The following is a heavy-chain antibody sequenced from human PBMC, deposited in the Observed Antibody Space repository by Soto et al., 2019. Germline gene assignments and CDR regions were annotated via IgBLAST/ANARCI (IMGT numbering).Heavy chain of an antibody. J-gene: IGHJ4*02. Sequence: QLQLQEYGSGLVKPSQTLSLTCAVSGGSISSGGYSWCWIRQPPGKGLEWIGYIYHSGSTYYNPSLKSRVTISVDRSKNQFSLKLSSVTAADTAVYYCAGGISARPLGYWGQGTLVTVSS. D-gene: IGHD6-6*01. CDR3: AGGISARPLGY. CDR1: GGSISSGGYS. V-gene: IGHV4-30-2*01. CDR2: IYHSGST.